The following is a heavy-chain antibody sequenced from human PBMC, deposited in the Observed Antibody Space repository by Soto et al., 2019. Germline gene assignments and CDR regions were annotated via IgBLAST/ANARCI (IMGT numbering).Heavy chain of an antibody. CDR2: VYSTGGT. V-gene: IGHV4-4*07. D-gene: IGHD6-19*01. Sequence: PETLSLTCPVPGLSILGYYWNWIRQPAGRGLEWIGRVYSTGGTNYNPSLKSRVTMSRDTSKRSFPLKLTSVTAADTAVYYCAIGAVAGVDCEMDVCGQGTTVTVSS. CDR3: AIGAVAGVDCEMDV. J-gene: IGHJ6*02. CDR1: GLSILGYY.